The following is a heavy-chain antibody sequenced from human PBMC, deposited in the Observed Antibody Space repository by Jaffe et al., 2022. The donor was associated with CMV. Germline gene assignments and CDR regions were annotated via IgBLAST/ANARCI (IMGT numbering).Heavy chain of an antibody. J-gene: IGHJ6*03. D-gene: IGHD2-2*01. CDR2: IWRPNGYT. CDR1: GFTLSDHY. CDR3: ARRAGYCSSITCYWYMDI. V-gene: IGHV3-11*06. Sequence: QVQLVESGGGLVKPGGSLRLSCAASGFTLSDHYMGWVRQAPGKGLEWVSYIWRPNGYTNYADSVKGRFTISRDNTKNSLSLQMDSLRVEDTAVYYCARRAGYCSSITCYWYMDIWGKGTTVTVSS.